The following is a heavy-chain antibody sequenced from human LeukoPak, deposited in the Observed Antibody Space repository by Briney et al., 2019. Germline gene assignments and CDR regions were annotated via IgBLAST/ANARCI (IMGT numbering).Heavy chain of an antibody. CDR3: ARGVEPLADNTLAY. Sequence: GGSLRVSCAASGFTVITNDMTWVRQAPGKGLEWVSVLYSDGNTKYADSVQGRFTISRDNSKNTLYLEMNSLSPDDTAVYYCARGVEPLADNTLAYWGQESLVSVSS. V-gene: IGHV3-53*01. CDR1: GFTVITND. J-gene: IGHJ4*02. D-gene: IGHD1-14*01. CDR2: LYSDGNT.